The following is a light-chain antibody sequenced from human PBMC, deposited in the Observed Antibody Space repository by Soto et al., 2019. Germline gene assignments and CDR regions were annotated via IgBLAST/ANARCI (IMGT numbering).Light chain of an antibody. V-gene: IGKV2-28*01. CDR2: LGS. Sequence: DIVMTQSPLCLPVTPGEPASISCRSSQSLLHSNGYNYLDWYLQKPGQSPQLLIYLGSNRASGVPDRFSGSGSGTDFTLKISRVEAEDVGVYYCMQALQTPRYTFGQGTKLEIK. CDR1: QSLLHSNGYNY. J-gene: IGKJ2*01. CDR3: MQALQTPRYT.